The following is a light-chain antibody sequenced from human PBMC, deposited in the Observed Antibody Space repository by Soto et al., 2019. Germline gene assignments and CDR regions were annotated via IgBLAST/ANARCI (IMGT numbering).Light chain of an antibody. J-gene: IGKJ4*01. Sequence: IVLTKSPSTLSLSPGERATLSLRASKRVSSSYLAWYQQKPGQAPSLLIYGASNRATGIPARFSGSRSWTDFTPTINSRQPEEFSANYCQQRGKRTPRTFGRGTKVDIK. CDR2: GAS. CDR1: KRVSSSY. V-gene: IGKV3-20*01. CDR3: QQRGKRTPRT.